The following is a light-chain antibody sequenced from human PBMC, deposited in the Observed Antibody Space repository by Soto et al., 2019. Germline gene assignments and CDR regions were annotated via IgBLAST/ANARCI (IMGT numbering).Light chain of an antibody. Sequence: QSALNHPASVSGSPGQSITISCPGTSSDVGGYNYVSWYQHHPGKAPKLIIYDVSNRPSGVSIRFSGSKSDNTASLTISGLQPEDEADYHCSSYTTSNTRQIVFGTGTKVTVL. CDR3: SSYTTSNTRQIV. V-gene: IGLV2-14*03. CDR2: DVS. J-gene: IGLJ1*01. CDR1: SSDVGGYNY.